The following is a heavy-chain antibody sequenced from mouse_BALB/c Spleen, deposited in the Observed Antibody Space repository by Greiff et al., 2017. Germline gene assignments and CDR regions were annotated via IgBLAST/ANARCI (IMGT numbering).Heavy chain of an antibody. CDR1: GFNITDYY. D-gene: IGHD2-4*01. CDR2: IDPENGDT. Sequence: VQLQQSGAELVRSGASVKLSCTASGFNITDYYMHWVKQRPEQGLEWIGWIDPENGDTEYAPKFQGKATMTADTSSNTAYLQLSSLTSEDTAVYYCNEGLRDDWGQGTTLTVSS. J-gene: IGHJ2*01. V-gene: IGHV14-4*02. CDR3: NEGLRDD.